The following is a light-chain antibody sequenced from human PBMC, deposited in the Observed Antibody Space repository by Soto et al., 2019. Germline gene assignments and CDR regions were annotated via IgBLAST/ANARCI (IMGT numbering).Light chain of an antibody. CDR2: YKSDSDK. CDR3: MIWHSSARV. J-gene: IGLJ3*02. CDR1: SGINVGTYR. V-gene: IGLV5-45*03. Sequence: QPVLTQPSSLSASPGASASLTCTLRSGINVGTYRIYWYQQKPGSPPQYLLRYKSDSDKQQGSGVPSRFSGSKDASANAGILLISGLQSEDEADYYCMIWHSSARVFGGGTKLIVL.